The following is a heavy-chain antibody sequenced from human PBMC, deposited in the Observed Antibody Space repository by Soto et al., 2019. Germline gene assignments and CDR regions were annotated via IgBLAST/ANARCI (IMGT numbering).Heavy chain of an antibody. CDR2: IWYDGSNK. CDR1: GFTFSSYG. J-gene: IGHJ6*02. Sequence: GGSLRLSCAASGFTFSSYGMHWVRQAPGKGLEWVAVIWYDGSNKYYADSVKGRFTISRDNSKNTLYLQMNSLRAEDTAVYYCARDWSSYDFLSGNPLGMDVWGQGTTVTVSS. V-gene: IGHV3-33*01. D-gene: IGHD3-3*01. CDR3: ARDWSSYDFLSGNPLGMDV.